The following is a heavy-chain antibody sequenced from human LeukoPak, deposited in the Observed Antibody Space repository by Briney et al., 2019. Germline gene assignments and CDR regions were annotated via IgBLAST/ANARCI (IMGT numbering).Heavy chain of an antibody. Sequence: ASVNVSCKASGYTFTGYYMHWVRQAPGQGLEWMGWINPNSGGTNYAQKFQGWVTMTRDTSISTAYMELSRLRSDDTAVCYCARDRCSGGSCYWFDPWGQGTLVTVSS. CDR3: ARDRCSGGSCYWFDP. D-gene: IGHD2-15*01. V-gene: IGHV1-2*04. CDR1: GYTFTGYY. J-gene: IGHJ5*02. CDR2: INPNSGGT.